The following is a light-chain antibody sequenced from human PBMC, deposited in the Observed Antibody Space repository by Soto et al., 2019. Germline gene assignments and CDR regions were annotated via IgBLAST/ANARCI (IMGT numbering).Light chain of an antibody. CDR2: ANN. Sequence: QSALAQSPSTSATPGQGVSISCSGGGSNIGTFYVSWYQHVPGTAPRLLIYANNQRPSGVPDRFSGSKSGTSASLAISGLRSEDEAYHYCTAWHDNLSAVVFGGGTKVTVL. V-gene: IGLV1-47*02. J-gene: IGLJ2*01. CDR3: TAWHDNLSAVV. CDR1: GSNIGTFY.